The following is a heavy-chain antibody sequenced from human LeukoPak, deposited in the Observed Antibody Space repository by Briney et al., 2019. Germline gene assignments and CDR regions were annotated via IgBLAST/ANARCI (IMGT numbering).Heavy chain of an antibody. CDR1: GFTFSNYW. D-gene: IGHD3-10*01. CDR3: ARVMVRGVILNWFDP. J-gene: IGHJ5*02. Sequence: GGSLRLSCVGSGFTFSNYWMSWVRQAPGKGLEWVSSISSSSSYIYYADSVKGRFTISRDNAKNSLYLQMNSLRAEDTAVYYCARVMVRGVILNWFDPWGQGTLVTVSS. CDR2: ISSSSSYI. V-gene: IGHV3-21*01.